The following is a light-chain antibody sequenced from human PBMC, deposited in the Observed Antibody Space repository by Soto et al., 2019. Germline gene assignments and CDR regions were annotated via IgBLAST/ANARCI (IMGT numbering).Light chain of an antibody. CDR2: GAS. CDR3: QQDNHWPSST. Sequence: EVVMTQSPATLSVSPGERATLSCRASQSISSNLAWYQQKAGQAPRLLMYGASTRATGVPARFSGSGSGTEFTLTISSLQSEDFAIYYCQQDNHWPSSTFGQGTKLEIK. V-gene: IGKV3-15*01. CDR1: QSISSN. J-gene: IGKJ2*01.